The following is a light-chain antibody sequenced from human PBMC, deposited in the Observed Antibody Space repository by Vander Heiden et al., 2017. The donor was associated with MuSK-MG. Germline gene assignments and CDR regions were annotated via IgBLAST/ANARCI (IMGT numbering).Light chain of an antibody. CDR3: QQYGNLPFN. Sequence: QSPFSLSASVGDRVTITCQASQDIRMYLNWYQHKPGKAPQLLIYDASTLETGVSSRCSGSASGADFSFTISSLHPEDITTYYCQQYGNLPFNFGQGTQLEIK. J-gene: IGKJ5*01. CDR2: DAS. V-gene: IGKV1-33*01. CDR1: QDIRMY.